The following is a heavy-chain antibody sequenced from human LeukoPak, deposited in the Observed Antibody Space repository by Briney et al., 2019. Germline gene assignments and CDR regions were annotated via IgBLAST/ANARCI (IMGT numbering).Heavy chain of an antibody. D-gene: IGHD5-24*01. Sequence: GSSVKVSCKASGGTFSSYTISWVRQAPGQGLGWIGRIIPILGIANYAQKFQGRVTITADKSTSTAYMELSSLRSEDTAVYYCARDHEMGGMDVWGQGTTVTVSS. V-gene: IGHV1-69*04. J-gene: IGHJ6*02. CDR1: GGTFSSYT. CDR2: IIPILGIA. CDR3: ARDHEMGGMDV.